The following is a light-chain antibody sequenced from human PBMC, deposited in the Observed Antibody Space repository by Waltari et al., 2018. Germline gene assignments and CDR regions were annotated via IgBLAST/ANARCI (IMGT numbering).Light chain of an antibody. Sequence: QSVLTQPPSASGTPGQRVTISCSGGSSNIGRNTINWYQQLPGTAPTLLICANDQRPSGVPDRFSGSKSGSSAFLAISGLQSADEASYYCASWDDSLDGVIFGGGTKLTVL. CDR3: ASWDDSLDGVI. CDR1: SSNIGRNT. J-gene: IGLJ2*01. V-gene: IGLV1-44*01. CDR2: AND.